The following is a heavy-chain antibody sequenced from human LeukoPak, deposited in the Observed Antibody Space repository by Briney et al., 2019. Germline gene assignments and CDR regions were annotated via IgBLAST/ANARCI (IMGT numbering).Heavy chain of an antibody. CDR2: IIPIFGTA. CDR1: GGTFSSYA. J-gene: IGHJ4*02. CDR3: ARSYDFWSGYSYYFDY. Sequence: SVKVSCKASGGTFSSYAISWVRQAPGQGLEWMGGIIPIFGTANYAQKFQGRVTITADESTSTAYMELSSLRSGDTAVYYCARSYDFWSGYSYYFDYWGQGTLVTVSS. D-gene: IGHD3-3*01. V-gene: IGHV1-69*13.